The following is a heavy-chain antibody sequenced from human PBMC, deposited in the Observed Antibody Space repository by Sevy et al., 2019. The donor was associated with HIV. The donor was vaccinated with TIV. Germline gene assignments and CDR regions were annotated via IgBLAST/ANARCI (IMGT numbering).Heavy chain of an antibody. V-gene: IGHV3-66*01. D-gene: IGHD5-18*01. CDR2: IHSDDTT. J-gene: IGHJ4*02. CDR1: GFTVNSND. CDR3: ARGKSGYGYALNY. Sequence: GGSLRLSCAASGFTVNSNDMTWVRQAPGKGLEVVSVIHSDDTTYHADSVKDRFTISRDNFKNTLYLHMSSLRAEDTAVYYCARGKSGYGYALNYWGQGTLVTVSS.